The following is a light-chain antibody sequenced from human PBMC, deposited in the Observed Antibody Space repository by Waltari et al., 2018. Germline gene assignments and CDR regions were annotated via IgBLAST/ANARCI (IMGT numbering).Light chain of an antibody. CDR2: DAS. CDR1: QSVSSY. J-gene: IGKJ1*01. V-gene: IGKV3-11*01. CDR3: QQRSNWPPS. Sequence: EIVLTQSPATLSLSPGERATLSCRASQSVSSYLAWYQQKPGQAPRLLIYDASNRATGFPSSFSGSVSGTDFTLTISSLEPEDFAVYYCQQRSNWPPSFGQGTKVEIK.